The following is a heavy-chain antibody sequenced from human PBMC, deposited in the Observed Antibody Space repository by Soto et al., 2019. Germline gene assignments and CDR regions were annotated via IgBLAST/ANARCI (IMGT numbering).Heavy chain of an antibody. Sequence: GGSLRLSCAASGFTFSSYGMHWVRQAPGKGLEWVAVIWYDGSNKYYADSVKGRFTISRDNSKNTLYLQMNSLRAEDTAVYYCARAKGDIVVVVAATLLYYGMDVWGQGTTVTVSS. CDR3: ARAKGDIVVVVAATLLYYGMDV. CDR2: IWYDGSNK. V-gene: IGHV3-33*01. D-gene: IGHD2-15*01. J-gene: IGHJ6*02. CDR1: GFTFSSYG.